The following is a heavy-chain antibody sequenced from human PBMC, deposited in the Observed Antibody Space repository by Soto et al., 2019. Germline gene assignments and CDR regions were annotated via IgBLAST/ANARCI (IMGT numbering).Heavy chain of an antibody. D-gene: IGHD3-9*01. V-gene: IGHV1-8*02. CDR3: ARTSGVDWFETLNYYYYYMDV. CDR2: MNPNSGNT. J-gene: IGHJ6*03. Sequence: ASVKVSCKASGYTFTSYDINWVRQATGQGLEWMGWMNPNSGNTGYAQKFQGRVTMTRNTSISTAYMELSSLRSEDTAVYYCARTSGVDWFETLNYYYYYMDVWGKGTTVTVSS. CDR1: GYTFTSYD.